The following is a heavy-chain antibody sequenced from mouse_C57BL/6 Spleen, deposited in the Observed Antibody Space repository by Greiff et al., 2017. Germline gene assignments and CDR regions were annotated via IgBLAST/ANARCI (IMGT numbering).Heavy chain of an antibody. CDR3: ANYGSGYDYYAMDY. J-gene: IGHJ4*01. V-gene: IGHV1-50*01. Sequence: QVQLQQPGAELVKPGASVKLSCKASGYTFTSYWMQWVKQRPGQGLEWIGEIDPSDSYTNYNQKFKGKATLTVDTSSSTAYMQLSSLTSEDSAVYYCANYGSGYDYYAMDYWGQGTSVTVSS. CDR2: IDPSDSYT. CDR1: GYTFTSYW. D-gene: IGHD1-1*01.